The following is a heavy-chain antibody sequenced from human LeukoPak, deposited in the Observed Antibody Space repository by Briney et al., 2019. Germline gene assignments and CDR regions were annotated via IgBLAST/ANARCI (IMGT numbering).Heavy chain of an antibody. D-gene: IGHD2/OR15-2a*01. CDR2: IYYSGST. CDR3: ARDEYLGLLGVFDI. Sequence: SETLSLTCTVSGGSISNSYWSWIRQPPGKGLEWIGYIYYSGSTNYNPSLKSRVTISVDTSKKQFSLKLNPVTAADTAVYYCARDEYLGLLGVFDIWGQGTMVTVSS. CDR1: GGSISNSY. V-gene: IGHV4-59*01. J-gene: IGHJ3*02.